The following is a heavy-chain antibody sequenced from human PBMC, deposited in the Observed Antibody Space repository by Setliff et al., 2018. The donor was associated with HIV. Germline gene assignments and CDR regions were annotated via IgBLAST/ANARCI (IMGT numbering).Heavy chain of an antibody. D-gene: IGHD1-7*01. V-gene: IGHV1-18*01. Sequence: ASVKVSCKSSGYTFTKYGITWVRQAPGQGLEWMGWISANNGSSYFAQKLQDRVTMTSDTSTSASYMELSSLRSDDTAIYYCARDRGWELSHPPFFDYWGQGTLVTVSS. CDR2: ISANNGSS. J-gene: IGHJ4*02. CDR3: ARDRGWELSHPPFFDY. CDR1: GYTFTKYG.